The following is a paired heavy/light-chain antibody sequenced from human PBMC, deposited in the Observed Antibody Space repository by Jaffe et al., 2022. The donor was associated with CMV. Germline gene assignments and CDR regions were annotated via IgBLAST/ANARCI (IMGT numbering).Light chain of an antibody. J-gene: IGLJ3*02. CDR1: SGHSSFA. V-gene: IGLV4-69*01. CDR3: QTWGTGIRV. Sequence: QLVLTQSPSASASLGASVKLTCTLSSGHSSFAIAWHQQQPQKGPRYLMKVDSDGSHIKGDGIPDRFSGSSSGAERFLIISSLQSEDEADYYCQTWGTGIRVFGGGTRLTVL. CDR2: VDSDGSH.
Heavy chain of an antibody. CDR3: ARDSQYSAGPSGAFDV. CDR1: GDNVSRNSAG. CDR2: TYYRSKWFN. J-gene: IGHJ3*01. D-gene: IGHD6-25*01. Sequence: QVQLQQSGPGLVKPSQTLSLTCAISGDNVSRNSAGWNWIRQSPSRGLEWLGRTYYRSKWFNDYALSVKGRITINSDTAKNHFSLQLNSVIPEDTAVYYCARDSQYSAGPSGAFDVWGQGTVVTVSS. V-gene: IGHV6-1*01.